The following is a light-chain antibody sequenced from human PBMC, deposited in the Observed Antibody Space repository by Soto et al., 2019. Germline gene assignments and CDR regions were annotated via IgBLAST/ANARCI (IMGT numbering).Light chain of an antibody. Sequence: QMTQSPYSLSASVGDRITITCRASQTIGTYLIWYQQVPGKAPKLLIYASSSLQTGVPSRFSGSGSGTHFTLIINSLQPEDVGTYYCLQSFNLPRTFGPGTRVETK. CDR3: LQSFNLPRT. V-gene: IGKV1-39*01. CDR2: ASS. CDR1: QTIGTY. J-gene: IGKJ1*01.